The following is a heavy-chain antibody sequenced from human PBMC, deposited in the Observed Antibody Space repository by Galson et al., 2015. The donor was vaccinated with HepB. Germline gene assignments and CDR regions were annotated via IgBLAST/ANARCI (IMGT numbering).Heavy chain of an antibody. V-gene: IGHV1-69*04. CDR2: IIPIPAKT. CDR1: GDTFRTYA. J-gene: IGHJ6*03. D-gene: IGHD4-17*01. CDR3: ARTYYGAYQYFYYMDV. Sequence: SVKVSCKASGDTFRTYALSWVRQAPGQGLEWIGNIIPIPAKTNYAQEFQGRVLITADRSTSTAYMEMRSLSFEDTAVYYCARTYYGAYQYFYYMDVWGQGTTVTASS.